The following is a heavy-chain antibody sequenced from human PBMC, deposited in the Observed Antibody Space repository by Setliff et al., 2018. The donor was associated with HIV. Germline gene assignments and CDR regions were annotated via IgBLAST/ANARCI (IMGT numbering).Heavy chain of an antibody. CDR2: IYQSGTT. V-gene: IGHV4-34*01. J-gene: IGHJ3*02. D-gene: IGHD2-21*02. CDR3: AREVDVVTTSDAFDI. CDR1: GGSFSGYY. Sequence: SETLSLTCAVYGGSFSGYYWSWIRQPPGKGLEWIGSIYQSGTTYYNPALKSRVTISVDTSKNQFSLRLTSVTAADTAVYYCAREVDVVTTSDAFDIWGQGTMVTVSS.